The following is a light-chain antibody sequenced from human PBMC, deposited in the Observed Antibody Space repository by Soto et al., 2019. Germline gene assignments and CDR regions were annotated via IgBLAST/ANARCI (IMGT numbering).Light chain of an antibody. CDR3: QQYNTYST. CDR1: QSVSSK. Sequence: EIVMTQSPATLSVSPGERATLSCRASQSVSSKLAWFQQKPGQAPSLLIYDASTRATGIPARFSGSGSGTEFTLTINSLQSDDFATYYCQQYNTYSTFGQGTRLEIK. CDR2: DAS. J-gene: IGKJ5*01. V-gene: IGKV3-15*01.